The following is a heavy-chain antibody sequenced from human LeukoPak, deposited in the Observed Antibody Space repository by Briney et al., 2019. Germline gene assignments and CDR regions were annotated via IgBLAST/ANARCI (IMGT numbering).Heavy chain of an antibody. D-gene: IGHD6-6*01. V-gene: IGHV4-59*12. CDR2: IYYSGST. CDR3: AKDQVTIAARIVFDY. CDR1: GGSISSYY. J-gene: IGHJ4*02. Sequence: SETLSLTCTVSGGSISSYYWSWIRQPPGKGLEWIGYIYYSGSTNYNPSLKSRVTISVDTSKNQFSLKLSSVTAADTAVYYCAKDQVTIAARIVFDYWGQGTLVTVSS.